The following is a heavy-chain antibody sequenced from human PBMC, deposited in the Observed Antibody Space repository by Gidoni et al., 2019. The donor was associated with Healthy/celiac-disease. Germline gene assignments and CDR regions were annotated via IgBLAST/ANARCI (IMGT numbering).Heavy chain of an antibody. V-gene: IGHV3-23*01. CDR1: GFTFSRYA. Sequence: EVQLLESGGGLVQPGGSLGLSCAASGFTFSRYASNWVRQAPGKGLEWFPAISGSGCSTYYADAVKGRFTISSDNSKNTLYLQMNSLRAEDTAVYYGAKFLAAGPYYYYYGMDVWGQGTTVTVSS. J-gene: IGHJ6*02. CDR2: ISGSGCST. D-gene: IGHD6-6*01. CDR3: AKFLAAGPYYYYYGMDV.